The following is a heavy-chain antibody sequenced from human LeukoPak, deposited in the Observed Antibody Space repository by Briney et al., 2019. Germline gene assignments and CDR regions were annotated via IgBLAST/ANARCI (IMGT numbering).Heavy chain of an antibody. CDR1: GGSSSGYY. J-gene: IGHJ5*02. CDR2: INHSGST. CDR3: ARGLGSGSRLIP. D-gene: IGHD1-26*01. Sequence: SETLSLTCAVYGGSSSGYYWSWIRQPPGKGLEWIGEINHSGSTNYNPSLKSRVTISVDTSKNQFSLKLSSVTAADTAVYYCARGLGSGSRLIPWGRGTLVTVSS. V-gene: IGHV4-34*01.